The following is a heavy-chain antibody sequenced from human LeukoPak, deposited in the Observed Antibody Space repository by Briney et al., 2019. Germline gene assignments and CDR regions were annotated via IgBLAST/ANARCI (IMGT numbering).Heavy chain of an antibody. CDR1: GFTFSSYG. CDR3: ARESKLEEGIDY. J-gene: IGHJ4*02. D-gene: IGHD1-1*01. V-gene: IGHV3-33*01. CDR2: IWYDGSNK. Sequence: PGGSPRLSCAASGFTFSSYGMHWVRQAPGKGLEWVAVIWYDGSNKYYADSVKGRFTISRDNSKNTLYLQMNSLRAEDTAVYYCARESKLEEGIDYWGQGTLVTVSS.